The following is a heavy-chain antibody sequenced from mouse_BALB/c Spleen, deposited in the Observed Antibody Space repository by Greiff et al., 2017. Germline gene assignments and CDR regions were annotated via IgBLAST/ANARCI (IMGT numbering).Heavy chain of an antibody. Sequence: VKLMESGPGLVAPSQSLSITCTVSGFSLTSYGVHWVRQPPGKGLEWLGVIWAGGSTNYNSALMSRLSISKDNSKSQVFLKMNSLQTDDTAMYYCARGITTVAMDYWGQGTSVTVSS. V-gene: IGHV2-9*02. D-gene: IGHD1-1*01. J-gene: IGHJ4*01. CDR2: IWAGGST. CDR3: ARGITTVAMDY. CDR1: GFSLTSYG.